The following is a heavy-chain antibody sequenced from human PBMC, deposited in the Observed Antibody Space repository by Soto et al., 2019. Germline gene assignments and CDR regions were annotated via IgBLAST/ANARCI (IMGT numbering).Heavy chain of an antibody. D-gene: IGHD4-4*01. Sequence: QVQLVQSGAEVKKPGASVKVSCKASGYTFSSFYMHWVRQAPGRGLEWMGIINPSGGDTGYGKKFQGRVTMTRDTSTSTVYIEVSSLRPDDTAVYYCARGLNDYSTSSGRRSAQRGCYYGMDVWGQGTTVTVS. J-gene: IGHJ6*02. CDR1: GYTFSSFY. CDR2: INPSGGDT. CDR3: ARGLNDYSTSSGRRSAQRGCYYGMDV. V-gene: IGHV1-46*01.